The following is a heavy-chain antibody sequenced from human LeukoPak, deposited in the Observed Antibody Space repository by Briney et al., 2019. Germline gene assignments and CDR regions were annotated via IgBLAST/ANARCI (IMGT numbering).Heavy chain of an antibody. CDR2: ISAYNGNT. V-gene: IGHV1-18*01. J-gene: IGHJ4*02. Sequence: ASVKVSCKASGYTFTSYGISWVRQAPGQGLEWMGWISAYNGNTNYAQKLQGRVTMTTDTSTSTAYMELRSLRSDDTAVYYCARDTTKFSTSRQLGGGPGYWGQGTLVTVSS. CDR1: GYTFTSYG. CDR3: ARDTTKFSTSRQLGGGPGY. D-gene: IGHD2-2*01.